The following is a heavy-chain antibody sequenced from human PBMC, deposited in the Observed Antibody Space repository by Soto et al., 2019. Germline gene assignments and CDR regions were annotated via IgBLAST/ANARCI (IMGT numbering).Heavy chain of an antibody. V-gene: IGHV3-30-3*01. CDR1: GFTFSSYA. CDR3: ARDGVYCSGGSCSDYYYGMDV. CDR2: ISYDGSNK. Sequence: QVQLVESGGGVVQPGRSLRLSCAASGFTFSSYAMHWVRQAPGKGLEWVAVISYDGSNKYYADSVKGRFTISRDNSKNTLYLQMNSLRAEDTAVYYCARDGVYCSGGSCSDYYYGMDVWGQGTTVTVSS. D-gene: IGHD2-15*01. J-gene: IGHJ6*02.